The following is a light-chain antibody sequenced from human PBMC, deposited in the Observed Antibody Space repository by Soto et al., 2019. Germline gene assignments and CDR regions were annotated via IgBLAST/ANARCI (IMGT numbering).Light chain of an antibody. CDR3: CSYAGSYTFSYV. J-gene: IGLJ1*01. CDR2: DVS. V-gene: IGLV2-11*01. CDR1: SSDVGGYNY. Sequence: QSALAQPPSASGSPGQSVNISCTGSSSDVGGYNYVSWYQQHPGKAPKLMIYDVSKRPSGVPDRFSGSKSGNTASLTISGLQAEDEADYYCCSYAGSYTFSYVFGTGTKVTVL.